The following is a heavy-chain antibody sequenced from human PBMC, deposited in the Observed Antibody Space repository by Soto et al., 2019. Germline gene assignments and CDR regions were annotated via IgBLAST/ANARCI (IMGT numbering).Heavy chain of an antibody. CDR1: GGSISSSSYY. CDR3: ASYGDYVKVRFDY. D-gene: IGHD4-17*01. V-gene: IGHV4-39*01. J-gene: IGHJ4*02. Sequence: SETLSLTCTVSGGSISSSSYYWGWIRQPPGKGLEWIGSIYYSGSTYYNPSLKSRVTISVDTSKNQFSLKLSSVTAADTAVYYCASYGDYVKVRFDYWGQGTLVTVSS. CDR2: IYYSGST.